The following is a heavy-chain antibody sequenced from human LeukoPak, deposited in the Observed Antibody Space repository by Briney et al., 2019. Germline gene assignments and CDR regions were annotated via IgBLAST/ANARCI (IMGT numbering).Heavy chain of an antibody. V-gene: IGHV1-2*04. CDR1: GYTFTGYY. CDR2: INPNSGGT. CDR3: ARVGNYYDSSGYYFDY. J-gene: IGHJ4*02. Sequence: ASVKVSCKASGYTFTGYYMHWVRQAPGQGLEWMGWINPNSGGTNYAQKFQGWATMTRDTSISTAYMELSRLRSDDTAVYYCARVGNYYDSSGYYFDYWGQGTLVTVSS. D-gene: IGHD3-22*01.